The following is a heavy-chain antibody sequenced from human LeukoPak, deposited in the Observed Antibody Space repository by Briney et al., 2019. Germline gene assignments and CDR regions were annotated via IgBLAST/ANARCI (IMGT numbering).Heavy chain of an antibody. V-gene: IGHV3-21*01. Sequence: GGSLRLSCAASGFTFSAYNMNWVRQAPGKGLEWVSSISSSGSYIYYADSLRGRFTISRDNAKNSLYLQMNSLRAEDTAVYYCAREPTVTTWGYWGQGTLVTVSS. J-gene: IGHJ4*02. CDR1: GFTFSAYN. D-gene: IGHD4-17*01. CDR2: ISSSGSYI. CDR3: AREPTVTTWGY.